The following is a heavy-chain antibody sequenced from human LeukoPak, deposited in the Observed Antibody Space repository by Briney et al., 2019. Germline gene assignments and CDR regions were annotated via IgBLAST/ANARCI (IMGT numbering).Heavy chain of an antibody. CDR1: GASFSGYY. V-gene: IGHV4-34*01. CDR3: ARDRGVRFLER. Sequence: SETLSLTCAVYGASFSGYYWTWIRQPPGKGLEWIGEINHSGSTNYNPSLKSRVTISVDTSKNQFSLKLRSVTAADTAVYYCARDRGVRFLERWGQGTLVTVSS. CDR2: INHSGST. J-gene: IGHJ4*02. D-gene: IGHD3-3*01.